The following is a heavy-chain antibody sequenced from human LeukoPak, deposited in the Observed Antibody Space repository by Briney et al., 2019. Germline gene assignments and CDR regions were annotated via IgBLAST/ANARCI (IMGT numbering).Heavy chain of an antibody. CDR3: ARGLGAAARSNYFDY. CDR2: IYTSGST. Sequence: SETLSLTCTVSGGSISSGSYYWSWIRQPAGKGLEWIGRIYTSGSTNYNPSLKSRVTISVDTSKNQFSLRLSSVTAADTAVYYCARGLGAAARSNYFDYWGQGTLVTVSS. J-gene: IGHJ4*02. CDR1: GGSISSGSYY. V-gene: IGHV4-61*02. D-gene: IGHD6-6*01.